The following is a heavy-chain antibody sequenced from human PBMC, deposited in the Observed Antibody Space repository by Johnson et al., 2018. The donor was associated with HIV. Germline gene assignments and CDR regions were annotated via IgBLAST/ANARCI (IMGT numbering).Heavy chain of an antibody. CDR2: IWYDGTNR. D-gene: IGHD5-24*01. Sequence: VQLVESGGGVVQPGRSLRLSCAASGFTFSSYGMHWVRQAPGKGLEWVAVIWYDGTNRYYVDPVKGRLTISRDNAQNSLYLQMNSLGAEDTAVYYCARDLGEMATTAGDAFDIWGQGTMVTVSS. V-gene: IGHV3-33*01. J-gene: IGHJ3*02. CDR3: ARDLGEMATTAGDAFDI. CDR1: GFTFSSYG.